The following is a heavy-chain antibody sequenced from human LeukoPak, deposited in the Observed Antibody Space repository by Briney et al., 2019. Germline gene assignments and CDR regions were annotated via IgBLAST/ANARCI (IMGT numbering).Heavy chain of an antibody. J-gene: IGHJ5*02. V-gene: IGHV4-34*01. CDR1: GGSFSDYY. D-gene: IGHD6-13*01. Sequence: SETLSLTCAVYGGSFSDYYWNWIRQPPGKWLEWIGEINHSGSTNYNPSLKSRVNISVDTSKNQFSLKLSSVTAADTAVYYCARGRKQQLVRTTYNWFDPWGQGTLVTVSS. CDR3: ARGRKQQLVRTTYNWFDP. CDR2: INHSGST.